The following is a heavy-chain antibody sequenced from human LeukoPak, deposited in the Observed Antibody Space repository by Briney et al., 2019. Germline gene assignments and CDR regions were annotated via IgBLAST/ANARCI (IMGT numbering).Heavy chain of an antibody. J-gene: IGHJ4*02. CDR2: IIPIFGTA. Sequence: GASVKVSCKASGGTFSSYAISWVRQAPGQGLEWMGGIIPIFGTANYAQKFQGRVTITADESTSTAYMELSSLRSEDTAVYYCARETGYNWNDEGYLDYWGQGTLVTVSS. CDR1: GGTFSSYA. D-gene: IGHD1-1*01. CDR3: ARETGYNWNDEGYLDY. V-gene: IGHV1-69*01.